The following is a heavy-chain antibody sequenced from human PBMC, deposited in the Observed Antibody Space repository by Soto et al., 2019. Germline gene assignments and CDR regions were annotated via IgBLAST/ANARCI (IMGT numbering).Heavy chain of an antibody. V-gene: IGHV1-18*04. Sequence: QVQLVQSGAEVREPGASVKVSCKASGYTFNSHGICWVRQAPGQGLEWMGWINTYNGATNAVQKVGERVTMTRDTFTTTAFLEVRSLKSDDTAVYYCARLENAVLIPSRIDYWGQGTLVTVSS. D-gene: IGHD1-1*01. CDR1: GYTFNSHG. CDR2: INTYNGAT. CDR3: ARLENAVLIPSRIDY. J-gene: IGHJ4*02.